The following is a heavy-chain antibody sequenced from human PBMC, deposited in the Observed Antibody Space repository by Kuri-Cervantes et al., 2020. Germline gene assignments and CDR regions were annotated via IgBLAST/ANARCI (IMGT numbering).Heavy chain of an antibody. D-gene: IGHD3-22*01. CDR3: ARGLHYYDSSGYPY. J-gene: IGHJ4*01. V-gene: IGHV3-9*01. CDR1: GFTFADYA. CDR2: ISWNSGSI. Sequence: GGSLRLSCAASGFTFADYAMHWVRQAPGKGLEWVSGISWNSGSIGYADSVKGRFTISRDNAKNSLYLQMNSLRAEDTAVYYCARGLHYYDSSGYPYWGHGTLVTVSS.